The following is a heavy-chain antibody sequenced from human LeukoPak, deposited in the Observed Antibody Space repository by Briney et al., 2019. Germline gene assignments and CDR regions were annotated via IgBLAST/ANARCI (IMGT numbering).Heavy chain of an antibody. Sequence: SVKVSCKASGGTFSSYAISWVRQAPGQGLEWMGGIIPIFGTPNYAQKFQGRVTITTDESTSTAYMELSSLRSQDSAVYYCARVVVPDAKRNYYQHIDVWGKGTTVTVSS. V-gene: IGHV1-69*05. J-gene: IGHJ6*03. CDR3: ARVVVPDAKRNYYQHIDV. D-gene: IGHD2-2*01. CDR2: IIPIFGTP. CDR1: GGTFSSYA.